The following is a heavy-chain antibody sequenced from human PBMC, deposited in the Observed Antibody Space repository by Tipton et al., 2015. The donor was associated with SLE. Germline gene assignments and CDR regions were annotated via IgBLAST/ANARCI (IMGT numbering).Heavy chain of an antibody. V-gene: IGHV4-59*01. CDR2: IYDDGNT. CDR1: GASITHYY. Sequence: TLSLTCTVSGASITHYYWSWIRQPPGKGLEWIGYIYDDGNTKYNPSLKSRVTLSMDTSKNHFALEMRSVIAADTAVYYCAKALWADKDFVVMPPSIRLRAFDVWGRGTTVTLPS. D-gene: IGHD2-15*01. J-gene: IGHJ3*01. CDR3: AKALWADKDFVVMPPSIRLRAFDV.